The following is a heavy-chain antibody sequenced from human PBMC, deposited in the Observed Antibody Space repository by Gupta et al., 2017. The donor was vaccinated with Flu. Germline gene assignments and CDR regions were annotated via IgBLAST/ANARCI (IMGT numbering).Heavy chain of an antibody. D-gene: IGHD4-17*01. CDR3: ATVTSGC. J-gene: IGHJ4*02. CDR2: INPDGSST. CDR1: GFTFSSSD. Sequence: EMQLVESGGGLVQPGGSLILSCAASGFTFSSSDLQWVRQAPGKGLVWVSRINPDGSSTTYAESVKGRFTISRDNAKNTLYLQMNSLGDDDTAVYYCATVTSGCWGQGTLVTVSS. V-gene: IGHV3-74*03.